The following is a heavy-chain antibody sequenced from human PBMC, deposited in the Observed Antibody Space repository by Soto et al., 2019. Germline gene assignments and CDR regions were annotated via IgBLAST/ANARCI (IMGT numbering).Heavy chain of an antibody. V-gene: IGHV3-15*07. J-gene: IGHJ4*02. CDR3: TIQNARAVPDY. Sequence: EVQLVESGGGLVKPGGSLRLSCAASGFTFSNAWMNWVRQAAGKGLEWVGRIKSKSDGGTTDYAAPVKGRFTISRDDSTNTLYLQMNSLKTEDTAVYYCTIQNARAVPDYWGQGTLVTVSS. D-gene: IGHD5-18*01. CDR2: IKSKSDGGTT. CDR1: GFTFSNAW.